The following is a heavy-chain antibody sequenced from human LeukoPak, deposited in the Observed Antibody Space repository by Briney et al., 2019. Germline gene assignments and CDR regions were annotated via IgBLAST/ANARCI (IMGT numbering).Heavy chain of an antibody. CDR2: ISYDGSNK. Sequence: PGRSLRLSCAASGFTFSSYGMHWVRQAPGKGLEWVAVISYDGSNKYYADSVKGRFTIFRDNSKNTLYLQMNSLRAEDTAVYYCAKERYFDWLSPHWFDPWGQGTLVTVSS. D-gene: IGHD3-9*01. CDR1: GFTFSSYG. CDR3: AKERYFDWLSPHWFDP. J-gene: IGHJ5*02. V-gene: IGHV3-30*18.